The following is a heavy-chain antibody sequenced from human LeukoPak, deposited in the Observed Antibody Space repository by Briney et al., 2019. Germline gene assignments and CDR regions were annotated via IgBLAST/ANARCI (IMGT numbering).Heavy chain of an antibody. V-gene: IGHV3-11*01. CDR1: GFTFSDFY. J-gene: IGHJ4*02. Sequence: GGSLRLSCAASGFTFSDFYMSWVRQAPGKGLEWVSYISSSGSTIYYADSVKGRFTISRDNAKNSLYLQMNSLRAEDTAVYYCARRRYNWNAIDYWGQGTLVTVSS. D-gene: IGHD1-20*01. CDR2: ISSSGSTI. CDR3: ARRRYNWNAIDY.